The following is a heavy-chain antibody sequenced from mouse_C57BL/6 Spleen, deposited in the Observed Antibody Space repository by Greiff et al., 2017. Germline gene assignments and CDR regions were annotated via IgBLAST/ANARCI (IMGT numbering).Heavy chain of an antibody. CDR1: GFTFSSYT. CDR2: ISGGGGNT. V-gene: IGHV5-9*01. J-gene: IGHJ4*01. CDR3: ARPSNYAYYYAMDY. Sequence: EVNLVESGGGLVKPGGSLKLSCAASGFTFSSYTMSWVRQTPEKRLEWVATISGGGGNTYYPDSVKGRFTISRDNAKNTLYLQMSSLRSEDTALYYCARPSNYAYYYAMDYWGQGTSVTVSS. D-gene: IGHD2-1*01.